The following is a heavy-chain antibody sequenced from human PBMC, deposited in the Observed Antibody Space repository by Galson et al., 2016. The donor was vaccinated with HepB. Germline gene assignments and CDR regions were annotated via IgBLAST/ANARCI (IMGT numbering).Heavy chain of an antibody. CDR2: IRSILNNYAT. Sequence: SLRLSCAASGFTFSDSAIHWVRQASGKGLEWVGRIRSILNNYATAYGAPVKGRFSMSRDDSKNTAYLQMSSLKTEDTAVYYCVRRHVVVVAAAFRYSDNWGQGTLVTVSS. J-gene: IGHJ4*02. CDR3: VRRHVVVVAAAFRYSDN. CDR1: GFTFSDSA. D-gene: IGHD2-15*01. V-gene: IGHV3-73*01.